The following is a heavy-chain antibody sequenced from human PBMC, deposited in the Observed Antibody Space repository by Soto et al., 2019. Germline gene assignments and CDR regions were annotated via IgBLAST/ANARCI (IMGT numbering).Heavy chain of an antibody. CDR2: IYYTGGT. J-gene: IGHJ1*01. Sequence: QVQLQESGPGLVEPSQTLSLTCTVSGDSIGSTDSYWSWIRRPPGKGLEWIGYIYYTGGTFYNPSLKSPPTLSLETSNNQFSLTLTSVTAADTGMYYCARGGSGCAEYFQHWGQGNLVAVSS. CDR3: ARGGSGCAEYFQH. D-gene: IGHD6-25*01. V-gene: IGHV4-30-4*08. CDR1: GDSIGSTDSY.